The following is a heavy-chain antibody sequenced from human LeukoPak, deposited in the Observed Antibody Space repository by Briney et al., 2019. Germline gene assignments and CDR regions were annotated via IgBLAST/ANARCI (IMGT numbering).Heavy chain of an antibody. V-gene: IGHV4-59*01. CDR1: GDSLSSYY. CDR3: ARGIIVGATWGENYNCFDP. Sequence: PSETLSLTCTVSGDSLSSYYWSWIRQPPGKGLEWIGYMYYSGSTNYNPSLKSRVTISVDTSKNQFSLKLSSVTAADTAVYYCARGIIVGATWGENYNCFDPWGQGTLVTVSS. D-gene: IGHD1-26*01. J-gene: IGHJ5*02. CDR2: MYYSGST.